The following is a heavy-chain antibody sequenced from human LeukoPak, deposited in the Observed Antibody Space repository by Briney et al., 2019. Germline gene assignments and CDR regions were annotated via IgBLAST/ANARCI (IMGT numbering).Heavy chain of an antibody. V-gene: IGHV3-7*01. D-gene: IGHD3-3*01. CDR3: ARDNWSPGYFDY. J-gene: IGHJ4*02. CDR1: GFTFSSYW. CDR2: IKQDGSEK. Sequence: GGSLRLSCAASGFTFSSYWMHWVRQAPGKGLEWVANIKQDGSEKYYVDSVKGRFIISRDNAKNSLYVQMNSLRAEDTAVYYCARDNWSPGYFDYWGQGTLVTVSS.